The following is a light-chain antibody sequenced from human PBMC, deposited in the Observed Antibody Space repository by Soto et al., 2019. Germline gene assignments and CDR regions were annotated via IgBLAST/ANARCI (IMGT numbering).Light chain of an antibody. CDR2: EVS. Sequence: QSVLTQPASVSGSPGQSLTISCTGTSSDIGAYNYVSWYQQHPGKAPKLIIYEVSNRPSGVSNRFSGSKSGNTASLTISGLQAEDEAHFYCSSYTSTSTLEVFGGGTKLTVL. J-gene: IGLJ2*01. CDR3: SSYTSTSTLEV. V-gene: IGLV2-14*01. CDR1: SSDIGAYNY.